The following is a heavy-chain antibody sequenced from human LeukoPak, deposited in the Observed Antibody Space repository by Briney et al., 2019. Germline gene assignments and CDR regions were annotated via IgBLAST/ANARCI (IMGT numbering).Heavy chain of an antibody. V-gene: IGHV4-59*01. CDR2: IYYSGST. Sequence: SETLSVTCTVSGGSISSYYWSWIRQPPGKGLEWIGYIYYSGSTNYNPSLKSRVTISVDTSKNQFSLKLSSVTAADTAVYYCARCGSSSGWWGSHDYWGQGTLVTVSS. CDR3: ARCGSSSGWWGSHDY. CDR1: GGSISSYY. J-gene: IGHJ4*02. D-gene: IGHD6-6*01.